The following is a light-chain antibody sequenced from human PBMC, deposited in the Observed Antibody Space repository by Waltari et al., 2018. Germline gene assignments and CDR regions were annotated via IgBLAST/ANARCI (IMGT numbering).Light chain of an antibody. CDR1: KSILGH. Sequence: DIQMTQAPSSLSASVGDRVTMTCRASKSILGHLNWLQQQPGRPPKLLIHTASSLQSGVPSRFSGSGSGTHFTLTITSLQPEDFATYFCQQTYSTPYTFGQGTKVDIK. CDR3: QQTYSTPYT. V-gene: IGKV1-39*01. CDR2: TAS. J-gene: IGKJ2*01.